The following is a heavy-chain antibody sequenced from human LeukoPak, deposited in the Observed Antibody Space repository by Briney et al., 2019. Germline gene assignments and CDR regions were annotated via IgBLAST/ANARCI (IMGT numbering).Heavy chain of an antibody. CDR1: GGSISSSSYY. Sequence: SETLSLTCTVSGGSISSSSYYWGWIRQPPGKGLEWIGSIYYSGGTYYNPSLKSRVTISVDTSKNQFSLKLSSVTAADTAVYYCAREGGSSSEGDWFDPWGQGTLVTVSS. D-gene: IGHD6-6*01. CDR2: IYYSGGT. J-gene: IGHJ5*02. V-gene: IGHV4-39*07. CDR3: AREGGSSSEGDWFDP.